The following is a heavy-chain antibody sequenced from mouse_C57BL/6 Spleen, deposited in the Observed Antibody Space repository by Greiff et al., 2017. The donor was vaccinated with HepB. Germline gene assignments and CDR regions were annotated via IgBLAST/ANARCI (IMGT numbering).Heavy chain of an antibody. D-gene: IGHD1-1*01. CDR1: GYTFTSYW. Sequence: QVQLQQPGAELVKPGASVKLSCKASGYTFTSYWMHWVKQRPGQGLEWIGMIHPNSGSTNYNEKFKSKATLTVDKSSSTAYMKLSSLTSEDSAVYYCARGGNYYGSSYWYFDVWGTGTTVTVSS. J-gene: IGHJ1*03. CDR2: IHPNSGST. V-gene: IGHV1-64*01. CDR3: ARGGNYYGSSYWYFDV.